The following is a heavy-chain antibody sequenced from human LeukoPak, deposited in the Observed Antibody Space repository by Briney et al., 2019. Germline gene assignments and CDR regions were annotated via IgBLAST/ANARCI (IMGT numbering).Heavy chain of an antibody. CDR1: GFTFSSYA. V-gene: IGHV3-30*04. CDR2: ISYDGTNK. CDR3: ARARFGELLDAFDI. Sequence: GGSLRLSCAASGFTFSSYAMHWVRQAPGKGLEWVALISYDGTNKYYADSVKGRFTISRDNSKNTLYLQMNSLRPEDTAVYYCARARFGELLDAFDIWGQGTMVTVSS. J-gene: IGHJ3*02. D-gene: IGHD3-10*01.